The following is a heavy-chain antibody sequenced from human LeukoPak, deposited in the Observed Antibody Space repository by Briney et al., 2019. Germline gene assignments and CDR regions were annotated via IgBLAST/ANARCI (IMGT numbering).Heavy chain of an antibody. CDR1: GFNFITAA. V-gene: IGHV3-23*01. CDR3: VKVIQLST. CDR2: IGSSGGST. D-gene: IGHD5-24*01. J-gene: IGHJ3*01. Sequence: KPGGSLRLSCAASGFNFITAAMAWVRQAPGKGREWVSLIGSSGGSTYYADSVKGRFTISRHYSNHTLSLQMNSLRVEDTAVYYCVKVIQLSTWGLGTMVTVSS.